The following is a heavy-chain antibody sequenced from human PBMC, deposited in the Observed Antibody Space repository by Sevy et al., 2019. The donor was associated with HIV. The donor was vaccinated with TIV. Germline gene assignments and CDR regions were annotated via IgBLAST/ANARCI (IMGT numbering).Heavy chain of an antibody. D-gene: IGHD4-17*01. V-gene: IGHV3-23*01. CDR3: AKDYGDFKNWSDS. CDR1: GLSFSSYT. J-gene: IGHJ5*01. CDR2: IGGSDDRT. Sequence: GGSLRLSCAASGLSFSSYTMAWVRQAPGKGLEWVSSIGGSDDRTFYAGPVKGRFTISRDNSKNALHLQMNSLRAEDTAVYYCAKDYGDFKNWSDSWGQGTLVTVSS.